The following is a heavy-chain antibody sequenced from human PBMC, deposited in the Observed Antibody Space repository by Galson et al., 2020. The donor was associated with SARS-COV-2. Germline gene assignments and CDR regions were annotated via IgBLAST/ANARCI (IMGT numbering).Heavy chain of an antibody. CDR3: VRGPSLASYCSSASCYYGFDV. Sequence: TGGSLRLSCAGSGFPFSTYAVHWVRHTAGKGLEWVALITYDGRKKDFADSVKGRFFISRDNFRNTVYLQMNSLRFEDTAVYYCVRGPSLASYCSSASCYYGFDVWGQGTMVTVSS. CDR2: ITYDGRKK. J-gene: IGHJ6*02. CDR1: GFPFSTYA. D-gene: IGHD2-2*01. V-gene: IGHV3-30*04.